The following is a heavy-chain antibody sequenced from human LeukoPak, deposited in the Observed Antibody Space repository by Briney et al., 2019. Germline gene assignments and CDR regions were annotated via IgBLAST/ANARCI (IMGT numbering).Heavy chain of an antibody. J-gene: IGHJ4*02. CDR3: ARAAYNSGWYHFDY. CDR2: IYHSGST. CDR1: GYSISSGYY. D-gene: IGHD6-19*01. Sequence: SETLSLTCTVSGYSISSGYYWSWIRQPPGKGLEWIGAIYHSGSTYYNPSLKSRVTISVDTSKNQFSLKLSSVTAADTAVYYCARAAYNSGWYHFDYWGQGALVTVSS. V-gene: IGHV4-38-2*02.